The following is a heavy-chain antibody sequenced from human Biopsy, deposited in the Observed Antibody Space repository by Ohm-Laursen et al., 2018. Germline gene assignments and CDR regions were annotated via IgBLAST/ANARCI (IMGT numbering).Heavy chain of an antibody. D-gene: IGHD2-8*01. Sequence: SVKVSCKTSGYPFTFYEINWVRQATGQGLEWLGWMNPDSGNTGSAQKFHDRVTMTMNTPINTAYLELSSLRSEDTAVYYCARFDNGFDKWGQGTLVTVSS. V-gene: IGHV1-8*01. CDR2: MNPDSGNT. CDR1: GYPFTFYE. CDR3: ARFDNGFDK. J-gene: IGHJ4*02.